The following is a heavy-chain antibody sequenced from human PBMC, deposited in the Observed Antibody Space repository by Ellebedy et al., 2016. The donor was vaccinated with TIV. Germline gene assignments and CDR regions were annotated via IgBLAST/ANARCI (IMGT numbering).Heavy chain of an antibody. Sequence: SETLSLTXPVSGYSVGDGFYWGWIRQAPGMGLQWIASVSHTGNTFYNPSLKSRVTISVDTSKNHFSLRLSSVTAADTAVYYCARLAIAVTNPQSDSWGQGTLVTVSS. CDR1: GYSVGDGFY. V-gene: IGHV4-38-2*01. CDR3: ARLAIAVTNPQSDS. CDR2: VSHTGNT. D-gene: IGHD2-2*03. J-gene: IGHJ4*02.